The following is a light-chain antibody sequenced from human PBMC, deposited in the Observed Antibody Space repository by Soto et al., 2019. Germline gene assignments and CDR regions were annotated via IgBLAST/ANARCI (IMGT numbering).Light chain of an antibody. Sequence: QSVLAQPASVSGSPGQSITISCTGTSSDVGGYDYVSWYQQHPGKAPKLMIYEVANWPSGFSNRFSGSKSGNTASLTISGLQAEDEADYYCGSYASSLYVFGTGTKVTVL. J-gene: IGLJ1*01. CDR1: SSDVGGYDY. CDR2: EVA. CDR3: GSYASSLYV. V-gene: IGLV2-14*01.